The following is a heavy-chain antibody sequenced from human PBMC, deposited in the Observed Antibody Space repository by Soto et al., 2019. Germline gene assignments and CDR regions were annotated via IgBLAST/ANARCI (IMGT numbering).Heavy chain of an antibody. CDR1: GFTFSSYA. Sequence: HPGGSLRLSCAASGFTFSSYAMSWVRQASGKGLEWVSAISGSGGSTYYADSVKGRFTISRDNSKNTLYLQMNSLRAEDTAVYYCAKGWRATSRNYWGPGTLVTVSS. D-gene: IGHD5-12*01. J-gene: IGHJ4*02. CDR3: AKGWRATSRNY. CDR2: ISGSGGST. V-gene: IGHV3-23*01.